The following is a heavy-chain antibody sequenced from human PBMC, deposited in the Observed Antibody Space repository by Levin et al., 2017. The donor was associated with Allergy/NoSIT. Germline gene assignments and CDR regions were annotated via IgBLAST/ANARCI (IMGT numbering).Heavy chain of an antibody. D-gene: IGHD2-15*01. CDR1: GGSFSGYY. CDR2: INHSGST. J-gene: IGHJ4*02. V-gene: IGHV4-34*01. Sequence: SQTLSLTCAVYGGSFSGYYWSWIRQPPGKGLEWIGEINHSGSTNYNPSLKSRVTISVDTSKNQFSLKLSSVTAADTAVYYCARGRMGGSCYSEWGQGTLVTVSS. CDR3: ARGRMGGSCYSE.